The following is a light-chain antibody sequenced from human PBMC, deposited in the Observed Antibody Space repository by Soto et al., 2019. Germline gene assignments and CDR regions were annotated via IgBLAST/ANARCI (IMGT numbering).Light chain of an antibody. Sequence: QSALSQPASVSGSPGQSITISCTGTSSNVGNYDSVSWYQQHPGTAPKLILYDVNNRPSGVSNRFSGSKSGNTASLTISWLQAEDEADYYCSSYTSTTTLYVFATGTKLTVL. J-gene: IGLJ1*01. CDR1: SSNVGNYDS. CDR3: SSYTSTTTLYV. CDR2: DVN. V-gene: IGLV2-14*03.